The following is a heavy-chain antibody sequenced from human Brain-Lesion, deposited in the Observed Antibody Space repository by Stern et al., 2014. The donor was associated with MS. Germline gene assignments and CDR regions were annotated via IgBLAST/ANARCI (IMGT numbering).Heavy chain of an antibody. CDR1: GFTFDAYA. Sequence: EVQLVESGGDLVQPGRSLRLSCAAFGFTFDAYAMHWVRQAPGKGLEWVAGISWNSGTNGYADSVKGRFTTSRDNSYSPLYLQMTSLRPEDTALYYCARDITGSSAYFAYWGQGTLVTVSS. V-gene: IGHV3-9*01. CDR3: ARDITGSSAYFAY. CDR2: ISWNSGTN. D-gene: IGHD3-10*01. J-gene: IGHJ4*02.